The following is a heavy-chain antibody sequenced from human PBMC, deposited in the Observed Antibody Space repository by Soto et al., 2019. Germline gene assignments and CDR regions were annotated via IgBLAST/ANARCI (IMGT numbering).Heavy chain of an antibody. D-gene: IGHD3-10*01. CDR1: GYTFTGYY. J-gene: IGHJ4*02. CDR3: ARGGRIGSCFEEGLDY. CDR2: INPNSGAT. V-gene: IGHV1-2*02. Sequence: ASVKVSCKASGYTFTGYYMFWVRQAPGQGLEWMGWINPNSGATNYAQKFQGRVTMITDTSISTGYMELRRLRSDDTAFYYCARGGRIGSCFEEGLDYWGQGTLVTVSS.